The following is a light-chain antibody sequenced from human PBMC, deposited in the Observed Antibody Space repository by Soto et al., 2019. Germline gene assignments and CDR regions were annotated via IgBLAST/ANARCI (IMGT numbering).Light chain of an antibody. CDR1: QSVSNNY. Sequence: EIVFTQSPGTLSLSPGERATLTWRASQSVSNNYLAWYQPKPGKAPRLLIYGASNRATGIPDRFSGSGSGTDFTLTIRRLEPEDSAVYYCQQYGSSGTFGQGTKVDIK. J-gene: IGKJ1*01. V-gene: IGKV3-20*01. CDR3: QQYGSSGT. CDR2: GAS.